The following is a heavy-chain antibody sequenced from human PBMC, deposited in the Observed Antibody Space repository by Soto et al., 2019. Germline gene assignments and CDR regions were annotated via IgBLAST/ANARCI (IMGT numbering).Heavy chain of an antibody. D-gene: IGHD2-2*01. CDR3: ARGRDIVLVPAARDFDYYYYGMDV. J-gene: IGHJ6*02. Sequence: ASVTVSCKASGGTFSSYAISWVRQAPGQGHEWMRGIIPIFGTANYAQKFQCRVTITADESTSTAYMELSSLRSEDTAVYYCARGRDIVLVPAARDFDYYYYGMDVWGQGTTVTVS. CDR2: IIPIFGTA. CDR1: GGTFSSYA. V-gene: IGHV1-69*13.